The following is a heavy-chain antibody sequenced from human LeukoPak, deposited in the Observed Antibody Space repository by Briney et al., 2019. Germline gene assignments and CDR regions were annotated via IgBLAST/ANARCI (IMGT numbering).Heavy chain of an antibody. CDR1: GGTFSSYA. D-gene: IGHD3-22*01. CDR2: IIPIFGTA. J-gene: IGHJ4*02. CDR3: ARNYHYDSSGYYYNY. Sequence: GASVKVSCKASGGTFSSYAISWVRQAPGQGLEWMGGIIPIFGTANYAQEFQGRVTITADESTSTAYMELSSLRSEDTAVYYCARNYHYDSSGYYYNYWGQGTLVTVSS. V-gene: IGHV1-69*13.